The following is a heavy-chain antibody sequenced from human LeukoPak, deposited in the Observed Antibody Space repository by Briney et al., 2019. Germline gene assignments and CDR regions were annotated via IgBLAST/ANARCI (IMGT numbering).Heavy chain of an antibody. CDR2: INPNSGGT. D-gene: IGHD2-15*01. Sequence: ASVKVSCKASGYTFTGYYMHWVRRAPGQGLEWMGWINPNSGGTNYAQKFQGRVTMTRDTSIITAYMELSRLRSADTAVYYCARQSCSGGSCYSGWFDPWGQGTLVTVSS. CDR3: ARQSCSGGSCYSGWFDP. CDR1: GYTFTGYY. V-gene: IGHV1-2*02. J-gene: IGHJ5*02.